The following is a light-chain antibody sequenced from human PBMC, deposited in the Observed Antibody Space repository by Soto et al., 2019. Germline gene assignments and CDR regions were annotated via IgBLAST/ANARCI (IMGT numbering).Light chain of an antibody. V-gene: IGKV1-5*03. Sequence: DIQMTQSPSTLSASVGDRVTITCRASQSISTWLAWYQQKPGKAPRLLIYRASTLESGVPSRFTGSGSGTEFTLTISSLQSDEFATYYCQQYNTFSITFGQGTRLEIK. CDR3: QQYNTFSIT. J-gene: IGKJ5*01. CDR1: QSISTW. CDR2: RAS.